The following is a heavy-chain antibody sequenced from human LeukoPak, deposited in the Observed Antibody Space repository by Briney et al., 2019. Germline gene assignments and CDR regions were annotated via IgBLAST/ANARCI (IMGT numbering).Heavy chain of an antibody. V-gene: IGHV1-18*01. CDR2: ISPYNGNT. CDR3: ARSDSSGYYYWSMVY. J-gene: IGHJ4*02. CDR1: GYTFITLG. D-gene: IGHD3-22*01. Sequence: ASVKVSCKASGYTFITLGISWVRQAPGHGRECMGWISPYNGNTNYSQKFQARVTMTTDTSTSTAYMELRSLRSDDTAVYYCARSDSSGYYYWSMVYWGQGTLVTVSS.